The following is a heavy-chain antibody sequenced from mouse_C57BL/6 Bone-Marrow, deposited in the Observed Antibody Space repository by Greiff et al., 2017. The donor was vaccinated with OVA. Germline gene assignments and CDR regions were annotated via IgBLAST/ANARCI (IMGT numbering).Heavy chain of an antibody. Sequence: EVKLQQSGPELVKPGASVNLCFQASGYTFTDYYMNWVKQSHGKSLEWIGDINPNNGGTSYNQKFKGKATLTVDKSSSTAYMELRSLTSEDSAVYYCARVGAGTWYFDYWGQGTTLTVSS. D-gene: IGHD4-1*01. J-gene: IGHJ2*01. V-gene: IGHV1-26*01. CDR2: INPNNGGT. CDR3: ARVGAGTWYFDY. CDR1: GYTFTDYY.